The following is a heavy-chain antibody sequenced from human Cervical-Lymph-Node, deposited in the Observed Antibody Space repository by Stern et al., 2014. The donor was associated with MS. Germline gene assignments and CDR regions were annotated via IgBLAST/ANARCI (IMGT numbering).Heavy chain of an antibody. V-gene: IGHV1-46*01. CDR1: GYTFTSYY. Sequence: VQLVESGAEVKKPGASVKVSCKASGYTFTSYYMHWVRQATGQGLEWMGIINPSGGSTSYAQKFQGRVTMTRDTSTSTVYMELSSLRSEDTAVYYCATDMRPSEGDYYFDYWGQGTLVTVSS. CDR2: INPSGGST. CDR3: ATDMRPSEGDYYFDY. J-gene: IGHJ4*02. D-gene: IGHD2-15*01.